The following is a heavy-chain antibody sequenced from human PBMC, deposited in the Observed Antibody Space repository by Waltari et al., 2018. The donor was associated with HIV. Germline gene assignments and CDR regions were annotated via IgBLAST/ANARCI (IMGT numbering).Heavy chain of an antibody. CDR3: ARAPREKGWFDP. J-gene: IGHJ5*02. CDR2: IYSGGSK. V-gene: IGHV3-66*01. CDR1: GFTVSSNS. Sequence: EVQLVESGGGLVQPGGSLRLSCAASGFTVSSNSMRCVRQAPGKGLEWVAVIYSGGSKYYADSVKGRFTISRDNSKNTLYLQMNSLRAEDTAVYYCARAPREKGWFDPWGQGTLVTVSS.